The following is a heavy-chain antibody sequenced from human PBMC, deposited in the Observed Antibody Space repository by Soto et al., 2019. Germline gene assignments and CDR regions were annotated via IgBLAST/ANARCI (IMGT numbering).Heavy chain of an antibody. J-gene: IGHJ5*02. CDR2: TYYRSRFFS. Sequence: SQTLSLTCAISGDSVSSYSAAWNWIRQSPSGGLEWLGRTYYRSRFFSAYAESVKSRIIINPDRPKNKFALRLTSVTAADTAVYFCSRGAGPPWFDPWGQGILVTVSS. CDR1: GDSVSSYSAA. V-gene: IGHV6-1*01. CDR3: SRGAGPPWFDP.